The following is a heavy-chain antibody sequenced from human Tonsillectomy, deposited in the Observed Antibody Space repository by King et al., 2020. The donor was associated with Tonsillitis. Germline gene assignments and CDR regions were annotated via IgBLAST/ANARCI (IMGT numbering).Heavy chain of an antibody. CDR2: IYPGDSDT. J-gene: IGHJ1*01. Sequence: VQLVESGAEVKKPGESLKISCKGSGYIFTSYWIGWVRQMPGKGLEWMGIIYPGDSDTRYSPSFQGQVTISADKSISTAYLQWSSLKASDTAMYYCARQEIHDYGDYKEYFQHWGQGTLVTVSS. CDR3: ARQEIHDYGDYKEYFQH. CDR1: GYIFTSYW. D-gene: IGHD4-17*01. V-gene: IGHV5-51*01.